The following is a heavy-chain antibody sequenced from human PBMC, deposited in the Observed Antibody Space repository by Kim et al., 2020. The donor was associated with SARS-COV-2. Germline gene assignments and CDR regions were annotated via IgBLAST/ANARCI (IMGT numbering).Heavy chain of an antibody. CDR3: VKELAGSTIDV. CDR1: GFTLNNYG. D-gene: IGHD3-10*01. CDR2: ISSSGNRA. V-gene: IGHV3-NL1*01. J-gene: IGHJ3*01. Sequence: GGSLRLSCGASGFTLNNYGMHWVRQAPGKGPEWVSCISSSGNRAFYADSVKGRFTISRDNAKNTLYLQMSILTAEDTAMYYSVKELAGSTIDVWGYGT.